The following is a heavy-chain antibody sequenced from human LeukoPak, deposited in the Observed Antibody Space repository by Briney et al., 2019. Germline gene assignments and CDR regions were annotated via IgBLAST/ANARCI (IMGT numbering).Heavy chain of an antibody. CDR3: ATALGSYYYMDV. V-gene: IGHV1-24*01. J-gene: IGHJ6*03. D-gene: IGHD1-26*01. CDR1: GYTLTELS. Sequence: GASVKVSCKVSGYTLTELSMHWVRQAPGKGLGWMGGFDPEDGETIYAQKFQGRVTMTEDTSTDTAYMELSSLRSEDTAVYYCATALGSYYYMDVWGKGTTVTVSS. CDR2: FDPEDGET.